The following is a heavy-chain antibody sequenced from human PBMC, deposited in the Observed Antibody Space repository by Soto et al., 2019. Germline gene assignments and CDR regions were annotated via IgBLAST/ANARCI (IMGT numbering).Heavy chain of an antibody. D-gene: IGHD1-26*01. J-gene: IGHJ5*01. Sequence: SETLSLTCAVSGGSISSGGSSWSWIRQPPGKGLEWIGYIYHSGSTYYNPSLKSRITINPDTSKNQFSLHLNSVTPEDAAVYYCVRLIGNSWLDFWGQGTLVTVSS. CDR3: VRLIGNSWLDF. V-gene: IGHV4-30-2*05. CDR2: IYHSGST. CDR1: GGSISSGGSS.